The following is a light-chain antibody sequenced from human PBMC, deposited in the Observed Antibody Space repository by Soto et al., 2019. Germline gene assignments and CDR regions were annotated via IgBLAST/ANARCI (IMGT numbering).Light chain of an antibody. V-gene: IGLV1-44*01. CDR3: AAWDDSLNAAV. Sequence: QSVLTQPYSVSGTPGQRVTISCSGSSSNIGSHTLNWYQHLPGTAPNLLIYSDNQRPSGVPDRFSGSTSGTSASLAISGLQSEVEDDYYGAAWDDSLNAAVFGGGTKLTVL. CDR2: SDN. CDR1: SSNIGSHT. J-gene: IGLJ2*01.